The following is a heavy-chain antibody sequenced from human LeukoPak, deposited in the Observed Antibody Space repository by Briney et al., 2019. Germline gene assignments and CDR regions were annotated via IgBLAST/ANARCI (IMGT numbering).Heavy chain of an antibody. D-gene: IGHD3-9*01. V-gene: IGHV3-30*18. J-gene: IGHJ3*01. Sequence: PGGSLRLSCAASGFSFSSYGMHWVRRAPGKGLEWVAIISCDGSDKYYADSVKGRFTISRDNSKNTLYLQMNSLRAEDTAVYYCAKGCTLFWLKDAFDVWGQGTMVTVSS. CDR3: AKGCTLFWLKDAFDV. CDR2: ISCDGSDK. CDR1: GFSFSSYG.